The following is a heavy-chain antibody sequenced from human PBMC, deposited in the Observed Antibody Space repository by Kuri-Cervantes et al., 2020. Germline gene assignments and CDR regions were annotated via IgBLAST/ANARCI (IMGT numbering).Heavy chain of an antibody. CDR1: GGSFSGYY. D-gene: IGHD6-19*01. CDR2: IYYSGST. J-gene: IGHJ5*02. CDR3: ARDISSGWYGWFDP. Sequence: SQTLSLTCAVYGGSFSGYYWSWIRQPPGKGLEWIGYIYYSGSTNYNPSLKSRVTISVDTSKSQFSLKLSSVTAADTAVYYCARDISSGWYGWFDPWGQGTLVTVSS. V-gene: IGHV4-59*01.